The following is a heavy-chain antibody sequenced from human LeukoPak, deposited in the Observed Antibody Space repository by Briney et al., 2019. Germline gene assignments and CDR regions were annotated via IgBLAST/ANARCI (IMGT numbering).Heavy chain of an antibody. V-gene: IGHV4-59*01. CDR2: TSYSGKT. CDR1: GGSISSFY. CDR3: TRAPRKAWFDP. D-gene: IGHD1-14*01. J-gene: IGHJ5*02. Sequence: SETLSLTCNVSGGSISSFYCSWIRQPPGKGLEWIGYTSYSGKTNYNPSLKSRVTMSVDTSRNQFSLRLTSVTAADTAVYYCTRAPRKAWFDPWGQGTLVTVSS.